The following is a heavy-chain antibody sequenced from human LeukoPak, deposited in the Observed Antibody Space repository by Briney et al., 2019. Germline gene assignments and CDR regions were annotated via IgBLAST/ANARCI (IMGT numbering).Heavy chain of an antibody. CDR3: ATSDGPIAAAGDY. V-gene: IGHV3-23*01. CDR2: ISGSGGST. J-gene: IGHJ4*02. Sequence: PGGSLRLSCSASGFTFSSYAMSWVRQAPGKGLEWVSAISGSGGSTYYADSVKGRFTISRDNSKNTLYLQMNSLRAEDTAVYYCATSDGPIAAAGDYWGQGTLVTVSS. D-gene: IGHD6-13*01. CDR1: GFTFSSYA.